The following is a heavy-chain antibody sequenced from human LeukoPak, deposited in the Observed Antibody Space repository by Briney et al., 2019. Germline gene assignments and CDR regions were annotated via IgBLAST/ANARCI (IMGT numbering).Heavy chain of an antibody. CDR2: INPNSGGT. Sequence: ASVKVSCKASGYTFTGYYMHWVRQAPGQGLEWMGRINPNSGGTNYAQKFQGRVTMTRDTSISTAYMELSRLRSDDTAVYYCARVSVVVPFYGIDVWGQGTTVTVSS. V-gene: IGHV1-2*06. CDR3: ARVSVVVPFYGIDV. CDR1: GYTFTGYY. J-gene: IGHJ6*02. D-gene: IGHD2-2*01.